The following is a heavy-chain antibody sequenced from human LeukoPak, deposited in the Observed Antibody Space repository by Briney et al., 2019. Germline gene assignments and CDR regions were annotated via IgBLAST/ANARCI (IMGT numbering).Heavy chain of an antibody. Sequence: GGSLRLSCAASGFTVSSNYMSWVRQAPGKGLEWVSVIYSGGSTYYADSVKGRFTISRDNSKNTLYLQMNSLRAEDTAVYYCARGPRYGSGSYFVYWGQGTLVIVSS. CDR1: GFTVSSNY. CDR2: IYSGGST. V-gene: IGHV3-66*01. D-gene: IGHD3-10*01. J-gene: IGHJ4*02. CDR3: ARGPRYGSGSYFVY.